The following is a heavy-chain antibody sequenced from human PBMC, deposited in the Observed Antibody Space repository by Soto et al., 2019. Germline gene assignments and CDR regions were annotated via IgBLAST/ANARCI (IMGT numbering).Heavy chain of an antibody. V-gene: IGHV4-39*01. CDR2: IYYDGNT. J-gene: IGHJ4*02. Sequence: SETLSLSCTVSGGSITSSSHYWGWIRQPPGKGLECIGNIYYDGNTYYNPSLKSRVTISVDTSKNQFSLKLSSVTAADTAVYYCASHHYYASGSPHWGQATLVTVSS. CDR1: GGSITSSSHY. CDR3: ASHHYYASGSPH. D-gene: IGHD3-10*01.